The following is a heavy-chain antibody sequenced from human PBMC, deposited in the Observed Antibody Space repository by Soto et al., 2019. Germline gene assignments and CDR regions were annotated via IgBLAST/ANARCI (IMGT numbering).Heavy chain of an antibody. V-gene: IGHV1-46*01. D-gene: IGHD1-1*01. CDR3: AREGTTGTTTGYYGMDV. Sequence: QVQLVQSGAEVKKPGASVKVSCKASGYTFTSYYMHWVRQAPGQGLEWMGIINPSGGSTSYAQKFQGRVTMTRDTSTSTVYMELSSLRSEDTAVYYCAREGTTGTTTGYYGMDVWGQGTTVTVSS. CDR1: GYTFTSYY. J-gene: IGHJ6*02. CDR2: INPSGGST.